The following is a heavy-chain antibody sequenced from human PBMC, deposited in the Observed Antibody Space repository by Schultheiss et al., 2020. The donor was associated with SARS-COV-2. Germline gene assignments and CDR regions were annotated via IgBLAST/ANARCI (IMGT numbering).Heavy chain of an antibody. J-gene: IGHJ4*02. Sequence: ASVKVSCKASGYTFTGYYMHWVRQAPGQGLEWMGWINPNSGGTNYAQKFQGWVTMTRDTSISTAYMELSRLRSDDTAVYYCAREGYDFWSEKPFDYWGQGTLVTVSS. D-gene: IGHD3-3*01. CDR1: GYTFTGYY. CDR3: AREGYDFWSEKPFDY. V-gene: IGHV1-2*04. CDR2: INPNSGGT.